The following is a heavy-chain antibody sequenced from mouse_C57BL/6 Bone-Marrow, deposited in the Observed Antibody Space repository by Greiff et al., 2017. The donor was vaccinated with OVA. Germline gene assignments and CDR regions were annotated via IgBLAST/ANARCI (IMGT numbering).Heavy chain of an antibody. Sequence: VQLQQSGGGLVQPKGSLKLSCAASGFSFNTYAMNWVRQAPGKGLEWVARIRSKSNNYATYYADSVKDRFTISRDDSESMLYLQMNNLKTEDTAMYYCVSLGDAMDYWGQGTSVTVSS. CDR3: VSLGDAMDY. CDR1: GFSFNTYA. V-gene: IGHV10-1*01. CDR2: IRSKSNNYAT. J-gene: IGHJ4*01. D-gene: IGHD4-1*01.